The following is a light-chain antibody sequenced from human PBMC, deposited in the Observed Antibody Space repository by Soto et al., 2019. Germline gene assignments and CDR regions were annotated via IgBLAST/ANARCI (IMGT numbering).Light chain of an antibody. J-gene: IGLJ1*01. CDR1: SSDVGGYNY. V-gene: IGLV2-14*01. Sequence: QSALTQPASVSGSPGQSITISCTGTSSDVGGYNYVSWYQQHPGKAPKLMIYEVSNRPSGVSNRFSCSKSANTASLTISGLQAEDEADYYCSSYTSSSTYVFGTGTKVTVL. CDR3: SSYTSSSTYV. CDR2: EVS.